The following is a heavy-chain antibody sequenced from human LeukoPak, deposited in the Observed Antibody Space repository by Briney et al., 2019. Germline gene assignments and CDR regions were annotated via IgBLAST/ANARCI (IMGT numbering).Heavy chain of an antibody. V-gene: IGHV3-74*01. CDR3: ARSGWPYYFDY. D-gene: IGHD6-25*01. CDR2: LHSDGTST. CDR1: GFTLSNYW. J-gene: IGHJ4*02. Sequence: GGSLRLSCAASGFTLSNYWMHWVRQAPGKELVWVSRLHSDGTSTSYADSVRGRFTISRDNARNTLYLQMNTLRAEDTAVYYCARSGWPYYFDYWGQGTLVTVSS.